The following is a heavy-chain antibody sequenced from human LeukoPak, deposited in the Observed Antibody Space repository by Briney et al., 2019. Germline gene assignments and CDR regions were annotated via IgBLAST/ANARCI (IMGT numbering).Heavy chain of an antibody. CDR2: MYISGST. J-gene: IGHJ5*01. D-gene: IGHD1-26*01. CDR1: GVSVTNYY. V-gene: IGHV4-4*07. Sequence: SETLTLTCTVSGVSVTNYYWAWIRQPAGKGLEWIGRMYISGSTNYNPSLKSRVTISIDKTKNQFSLMLRSVTAADTAVYYCARDYLVGAPLDSWGHGTLITVSP. CDR3: ARDYLVGAPLDS.